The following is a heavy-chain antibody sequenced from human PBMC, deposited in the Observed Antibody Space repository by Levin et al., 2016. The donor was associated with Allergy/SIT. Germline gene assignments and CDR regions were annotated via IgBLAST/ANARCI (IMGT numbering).Heavy chain of an antibody. CDR3: ARDLTYSGYDSLYYYYGMDV. V-gene: IGHV3-21*01. CDR2: ISSSSSYI. D-gene: IGHD5-12*01. J-gene: IGHJ6*02. Sequence: VRQAPGKGLEWVSSISSSSSYIYYADSVKGRFTISRDNAKNSLYLQMNSLRAEDTAVYYCARDLTYSGYDSLYYYYGMDVWGQGTTVTVSS.